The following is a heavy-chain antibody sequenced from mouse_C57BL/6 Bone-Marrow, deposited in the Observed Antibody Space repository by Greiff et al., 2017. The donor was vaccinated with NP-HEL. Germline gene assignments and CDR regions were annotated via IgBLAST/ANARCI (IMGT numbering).Heavy chain of an antibody. Sequence: LQQPGAELVKPGASVKLSCKASGYTFTSYWMHWVKQRPGQGLEWIGMIHPNSGSTNYNEKFKSKATLTVDKSSSTAYMQLSSLTSEDSAVYYCARERYLRVAYWGQGTLVTVSA. CDR3: ARERYLRVAY. V-gene: IGHV1-64*01. J-gene: IGHJ3*01. D-gene: IGHD1-1*01. CDR1: GYTFTSYW. CDR2: IHPNSGST.